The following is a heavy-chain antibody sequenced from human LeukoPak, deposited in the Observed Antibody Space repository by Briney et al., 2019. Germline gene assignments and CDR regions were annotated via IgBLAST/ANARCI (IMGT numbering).Heavy chain of an antibody. CDR1: GFTFSSYG. V-gene: IGHV3-48*02. J-gene: IGHJ4*02. CDR2: ISSRSSAI. CDR3: ARDFDYAFDY. D-gene: IGHD4-17*01. Sequence: PGGSLRLSCAASGFTFSSYGMIWVRQATGKGLEWVSYISSRSSAIYYADSVKGRFTISRDNAKNSLNLQMNSLSDEDTAVYYCARDFDYAFDYWGQGTLVTVSS.